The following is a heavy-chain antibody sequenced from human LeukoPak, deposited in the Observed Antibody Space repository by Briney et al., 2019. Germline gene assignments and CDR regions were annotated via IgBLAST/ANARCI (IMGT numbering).Heavy chain of an antibody. D-gene: IGHD2-15*01. CDR2: INPNSGGT. J-gene: IGHJ4*02. V-gene: IGHV1-2*02. CDR3: ARDAADVYCSGGSCSYDY. Sequence: ASVKVSCKASGYTFTGYYMHWVRQAPGQGLEWMGWINPNSGGTNYAQKFQGRVTMTRDTSISTAYMELSRLRSDDTAVYYCARDAADVYCSGGSCSYDYWGQGTLVTVSS. CDR1: GYTFTGYY.